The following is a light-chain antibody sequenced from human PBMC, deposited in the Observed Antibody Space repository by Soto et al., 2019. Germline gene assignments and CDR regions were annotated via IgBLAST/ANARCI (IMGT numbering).Light chain of an antibody. CDR1: QGISSF. CDR3: QKYNRGPLT. Sequence: DVQMTQSPSSLSASVGDRVTITCRASQGISSFLAWYQQIPGKVPKLLIYSASTLQSGVPSRFSGSGSGTDFTLTISSLQPEDVAIYYCQKYNRGPLTFGGGNKLEIK. V-gene: IGKV1-27*01. J-gene: IGKJ4*01. CDR2: SAS.